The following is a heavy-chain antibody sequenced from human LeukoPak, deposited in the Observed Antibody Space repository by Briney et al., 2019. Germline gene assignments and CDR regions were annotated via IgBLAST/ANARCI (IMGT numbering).Heavy chain of an antibody. CDR1: GFTFSTYW. Sequence: GSLRLSCAASGFTFSTYWMVWVRQPPGKGLEWIGEIYHSGSNNYNPSLKSRVTISVDQSKFQFYLKLSSVPGADAVLYCCARRPYTWFVPWGQGPRVRV. V-gene: IGHV4-4*01. CDR2: IYHSGSN. CDR3: ARRPYTWFVP. J-gene: IGHJ5*02.